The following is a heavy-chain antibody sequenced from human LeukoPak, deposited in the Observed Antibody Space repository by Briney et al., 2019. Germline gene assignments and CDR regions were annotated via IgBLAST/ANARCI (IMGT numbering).Heavy chain of an antibody. V-gene: IGHV3-66*02. Sequence: PGGSLRLSCAASGFTVSSNYMSWVRQAPGKGLEWVSVIYSGGSTYYADSVKGRFTISRDNSKNTLYLQMNSLRAEDTAVYYCAREVMAYSSSWYPSYYYYYGMDVWGQGTTVTVSS. CDR1: GFTVSSNY. D-gene: IGHD6-13*01. J-gene: IGHJ6*02. CDR2: IYSGGST. CDR3: AREVMAYSSSWYPSYYYYYGMDV.